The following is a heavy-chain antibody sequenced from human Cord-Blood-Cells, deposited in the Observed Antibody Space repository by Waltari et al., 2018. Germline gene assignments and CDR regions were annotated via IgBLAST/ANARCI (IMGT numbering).Heavy chain of an antibody. V-gene: IGHV1-69*01. D-gene: IGHD2-8*02. CDR2: ITPIVGTA. J-gene: IGHJ6*03. CDR1: GGTFSSYA. CDR3: ARGYWNYYYYYMDV. Sequence: QVQLVQSGAEVKKPGSSVKVSCKASGGTFSSYAISWVRQAPGQGLEWMGGITPIVGTANYAQKFQGGVTITADESTSTAYMELSSLRAEDTAVYYCARGYWNYYYYYMDVWGKGTTVTVSS.